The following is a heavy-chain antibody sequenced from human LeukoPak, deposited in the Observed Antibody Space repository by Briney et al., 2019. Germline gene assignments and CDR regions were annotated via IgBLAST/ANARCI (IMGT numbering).Heavy chain of an antibody. D-gene: IGHD1-26*01. CDR2: IYYSGST. J-gene: IGHJ4*02. CDR1: GYSISSGYY. Sequence: SETLSLTCAVSGYSISSGYYWGWIRQPPGKGLEWIGSIYYSGSTYYNPSLKSRVTISVDTSKNQFSPKLSSVTAADTAVYYCARYSGSYFLFDYWGQGTLVTVSS. CDR3: ARYSGSYFLFDY. V-gene: IGHV4-38-2*01.